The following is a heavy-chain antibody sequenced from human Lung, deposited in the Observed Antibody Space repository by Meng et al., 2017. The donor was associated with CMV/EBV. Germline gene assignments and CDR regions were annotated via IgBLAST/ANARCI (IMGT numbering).Heavy chain of an antibody. D-gene: IGHD5-12*01. CDR3: AREMGLRYDY. J-gene: IGHJ4*02. V-gene: IGHV3-66*02. Sequence: GESLKTSCAASGFTVSSNYMSWVRQAPGKGLEWVSVIYSGGSTYYADSVKGRFTISRDNSKNTLYLQMNSLGAEDTAVYYCAREMGLRYDYWGQGTLVTVSS. CDR1: GFTVSSNY. CDR2: IYSGGST.